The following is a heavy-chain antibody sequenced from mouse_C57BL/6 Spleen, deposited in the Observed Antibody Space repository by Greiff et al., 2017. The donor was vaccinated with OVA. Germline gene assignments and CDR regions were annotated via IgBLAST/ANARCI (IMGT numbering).Heavy chain of an antibody. J-gene: IGHJ1*03. CDR2: ISSGGDYI. Sequence: EVKLMESGEGLVKPGGSLKLSCAASGFTFSSYAMSWVRQTPEKRLEWVAYISSGGDYIYYADTVKGRFTISRDNARNTLYLQMSSLKSEDTAMYYCTRGDGSSWYFDVWGTGTTVTVSS. CDR3: TRGDGSSWYFDV. D-gene: IGHD1-1*01. V-gene: IGHV5-9-1*02. CDR1: GFTFSSYA.